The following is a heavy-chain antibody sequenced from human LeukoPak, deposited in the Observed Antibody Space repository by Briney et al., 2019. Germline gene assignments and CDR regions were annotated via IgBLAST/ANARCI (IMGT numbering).Heavy chain of an antibody. Sequence: GGSLRLSCAASGFTFSSYAMSWVRQAPGKGLEWVASIDQDGSDKFSVDSVKGRFTISRDNARNSMYLQLNSLRVEDTAVYYCARATLGWFDPWGQGTLVTVSA. D-gene: IGHD7-27*01. CDR2: IDQDGSDK. J-gene: IGHJ5*02. CDR1: GFTFSSYA. V-gene: IGHV3-7*01. CDR3: ARATLGWFDP.